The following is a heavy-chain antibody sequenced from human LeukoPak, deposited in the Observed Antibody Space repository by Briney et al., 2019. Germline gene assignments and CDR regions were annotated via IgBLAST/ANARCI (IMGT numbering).Heavy chain of an antibody. CDR3: ARDRYYYGYNAFDI. Sequence: SETLSLTCAVSGGSISSSNWWSWVRQPPGKGLEWIGEIYHSGSTNYNPSLKSRVTISVDKSKNQFSLKLSSVTAADTAVYYCARDRYYYGYNAFDIWGQGTMVTVSS. V-gene: IGHV4-4*02. CDR2: IYHSGST. D-gene: IGHD3-10*01. CDR1: GGSISSSNW. J-gene: IGHJ3*02.